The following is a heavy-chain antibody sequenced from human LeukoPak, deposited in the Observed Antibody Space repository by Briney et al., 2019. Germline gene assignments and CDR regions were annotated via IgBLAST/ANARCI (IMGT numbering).Heavy chain of an antibody. CDR2: IRYDGNYK. D-gene: IGHD3-3*01. CDR3: AKDLGDFWSGYYTGLDY. J-gene: IGHJ4*02. Sequence: GGSLRLSCAASRFTFSSYGMHWVRQAPGQGLEWVAVIRYDGNYKFYADSVKGRFTISRDNSKNILYLQMNSLSAEDTAVYYCAKDLGDFWSGYYTGLDYWGQGTLVTVSS. V-gene: IGHV3-33*06. CDR1: RFTFSSYG.